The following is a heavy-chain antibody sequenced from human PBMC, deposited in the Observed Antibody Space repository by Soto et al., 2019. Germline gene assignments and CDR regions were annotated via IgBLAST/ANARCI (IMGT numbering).Heavy chain of an antibody. V-gene: IGHV1-58*01. CDR2: IVVNSGNT. J-gene: IGHJ6*02. CDR1: GFTFSRSA. CDR3: AANPRYTSGWYGASTSYYYGMDV. D-gene: IGHD6-19*01. Sequence: SVKVSCKASGFTFSRSAVQWVLRSLLQGLEWIGCIVVNSGNTNFAQKFQERVTITRDMSTNTVYMELSSLRSEDTALYYCAANPRYTSGWYGASTSYYYGMDVWGQGTTVTVSS.